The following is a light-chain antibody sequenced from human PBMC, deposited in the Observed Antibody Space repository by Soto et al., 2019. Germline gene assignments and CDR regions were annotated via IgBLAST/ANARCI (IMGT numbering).Light chain of an antibody. CDR2: GAS. Sequence: EIVMTQSPATLSVSPGERATLSCRASQSVSSKLAWYQQKPGQAPRLLIYGASTRATGIPARFSGSGSGTEFTPTISSLQSEDFAVYYCQQYNYWRTFGQGTKVDIK. CDR1: QSVSSK. CDR3: QQYNYWRT. J-gene: IGKJ1*01. V-gene: IGKV3-15*01.